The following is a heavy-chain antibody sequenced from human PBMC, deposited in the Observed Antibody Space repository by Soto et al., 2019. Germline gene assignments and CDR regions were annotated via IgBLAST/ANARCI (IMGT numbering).Heavy chain of an antibody. Sequence: SETLSLTCTVSVGSISGSSDYWFWIRQPPGKGLEWIGRIFYSGSTYYNPSLKSRVTLSVDKSKNKFSLKLTSVTAADTSVYYCATDSSYYYDSSAYYSNWFDPWGQGMLVTVSS. CDR1: VGSISGSSDY. CDR3: ATDSSYYYDSSAYYSNWFDP. D-gene: IGHD3-22*01. V-gene: IGHV4-39*01. CDR2: IFYSGST. J-gene: IGHJ5*02.